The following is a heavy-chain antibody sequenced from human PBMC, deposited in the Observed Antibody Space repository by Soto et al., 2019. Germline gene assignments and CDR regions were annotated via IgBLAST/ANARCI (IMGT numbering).Heavy chain of an antibody. CDR3: ARDQGGYFDY. Sequence: QVQLVESGGGVVQPGRSLRLSCAASGFTFSSYGMHWVSQAPGKGLEWVAVIWDDGSNQYYADSVKGRFTISRDNSKNPRYLQMNSLRAEDTAVYYGARDQGGYFDYWGQGTLVTVSS. CDR1: GFTFSSYG. CDR2: IWDDGSNQ. V-gene: IGHV3-33*01. D-gene: IGHD1-26*01. J-gene: IGHJ4*02.